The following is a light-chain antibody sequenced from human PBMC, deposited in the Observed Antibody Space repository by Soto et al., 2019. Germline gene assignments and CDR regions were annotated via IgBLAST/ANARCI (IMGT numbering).Light chain of an antibody. V-gene: IGKV1-9*01. CDR3: QQLNSYPSIT. CDR1: QDISSY. J-gene: IGKJ5*01. CDR2: AAS. Sequence: IQLTQSPSSLSASVGDRVTITCRASQDISSYLAWYQQKPGKAPKLLIYAASTLQSGVPSRFSGSGSGTDFTLTISSLQPEAFATYYCQQLNSYPSITFGQGTRLEIK.